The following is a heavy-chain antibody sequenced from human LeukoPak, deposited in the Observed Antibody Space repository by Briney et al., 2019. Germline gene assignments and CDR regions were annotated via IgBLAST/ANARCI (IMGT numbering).Heavy chain of an antibody. J-gene: IGHJ3*02. Sequence: GRSLGLSCAASGFTFSSYGIHWVRQAPGKGLEWVAVISYDGSNKYYADSVKGRFTISRDNSKNTLYLQMNSLRTEDTAVYYCARPITMIVTDAFDIWGQGTMVTVSS. V-gene: IGHV3-30*03. CDR2: ISYDGSNK. D-gene: IGHD3-22*01. CDR1: GFTFSSYG. CDR3: ARPITMIVTDAFDI.